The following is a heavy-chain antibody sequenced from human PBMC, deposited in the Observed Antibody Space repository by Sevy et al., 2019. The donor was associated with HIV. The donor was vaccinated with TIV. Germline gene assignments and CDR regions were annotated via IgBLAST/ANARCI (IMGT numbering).Heavy chain of an antibody. J-gene: IGHJ4*02. V-gene: IGHV4-61*02. Sequence: SETLSLTCTVSGGSITSGDYYWSWVRQPAGKGLEWIGRVFTSGNTNYNPSLKSRVTISVDTSKNQFSLKLTSVTAADTAMYYCASTSDYGDYGRFDYWGQGTLVTVSS. CDR2: VFTSGNT. CDR3: ASTSDYGDYGRFDY. D-gene: IGHD4-17*01. CDR1: GGSITSGDYY.